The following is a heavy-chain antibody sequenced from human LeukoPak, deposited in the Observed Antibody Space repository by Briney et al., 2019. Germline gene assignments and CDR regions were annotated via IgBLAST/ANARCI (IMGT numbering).Heavy chain of an antibody. CDR2: ISSSSTYI. J-gene: IGHJ4*02. CDR3: AREFGVGYIDY. V-gene: IGHV3-21*01. CDR1: GFTFSNYA. Sequence: GGSLRLSCAVSGFTFSNYAMSWVRQAPGKGLEWVSSISSSSTYIYYAGSVKGRFTISRDNAKSSLYLQMNSLRAEDTAVYYCAREFGVGYIDYWGQGTLVTVSS. D-gene: IGHD3-10*01.